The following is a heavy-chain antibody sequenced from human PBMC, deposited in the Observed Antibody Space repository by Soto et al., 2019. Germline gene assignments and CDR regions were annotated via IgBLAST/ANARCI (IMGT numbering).Heavy chain of an antibody. D-gene: IGHD2-15*01. CDR3: VRGGGGGLFDP. J-gene: IGHJ5*02. CDR2: ISPGSRYP. Sequence: GGALRLSCARSGFTFGDSYMSWIRQAPGKGLEWLSYISPGSRYPAYADSVKGRFTISRDNAKRSLYLQMMSLTAEDTAIYYCVRGGGGGLFDPWGQGTMVTV. CDR1: GFTFGDSY. V-gene: IGHV3-11*06.